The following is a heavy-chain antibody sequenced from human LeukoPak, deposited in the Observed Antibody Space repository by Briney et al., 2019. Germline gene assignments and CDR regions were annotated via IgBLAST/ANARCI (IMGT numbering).Heavy chain of an antibody. D-gene: IGHD3-10*01. J-gene: IGHJ4*02. Sequence: GGSLRLSCAPSGLTFSSYGMSWVRQAPGKGLEWVSGISGSAGSTYYADSVKGRFTISRDNSKNTLYLQLNSLRAEDTAVYYCAKGIDYYGSGTLPYWGQGTLVTVSS. CDR3: AKGIDYYGSGTLPY. CDR2: ISGSAGST. CDR1: GLTFSSYG. V-gene: IGHV3-23*01.